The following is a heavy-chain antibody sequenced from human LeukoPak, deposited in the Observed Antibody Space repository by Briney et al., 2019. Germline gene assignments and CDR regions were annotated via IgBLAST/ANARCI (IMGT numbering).Heavy chain of an antibody. CDR1: GYTFTSYD. J-gene: IGHJ5*02. V-gene: IGHV1-8*01. CDR2: MNPNSGNT. Sequence: ASVKVSCKASGYTFTSYDINWVRQATGQGLEWMGWMNPNSGNTGYAQKFQGRVTMTRKTTISTAYMELSSLRSEDTAVYYCARGFLEWENWFAPWGQGTLVTVSS. D-gene: IGHD3-3*01. CDR3: ARGFLEWENWFAP.